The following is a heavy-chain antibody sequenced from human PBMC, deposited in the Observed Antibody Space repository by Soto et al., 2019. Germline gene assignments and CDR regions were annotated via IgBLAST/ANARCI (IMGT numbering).Heavy chain of an antibody. V-gene: IGHV4-59*01. D-gene: IGHD4-17*01. CDR2: IYYSGST. CDR1: GGSISSYY. CDR3: ARRYGYASDI. J-gene: IGHJ3*02. Sequence: QVQLQESGPGLVKPSETLSLTCTVSGGSISSYYWSWIRQPPGKGLEWIGYIYYSGSTNYNPSLTTRVTISVDTSKNQFSLKLRSVTAADTAVYYCARRYGYASDIWGQGTMVTVSS.